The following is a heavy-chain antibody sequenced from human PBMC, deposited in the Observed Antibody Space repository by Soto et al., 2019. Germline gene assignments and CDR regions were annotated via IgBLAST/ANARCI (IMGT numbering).Heavy chain of an antibody. CDR2: ISGSGVYT. D-gene: IGHD2-2*01. J-gene: IGHJ6*02. CDR3: AKVRKLKDAHCDSTRCYFSGMDV. Sequence: DVQLLEPGGGLVQPGESLRLSCAASGFTFSSYAMSWVRQAPGKGLEWVSGISGSGVYTDYADPVKGRFVISRDNAKNTFHLHKNSLIVEDPAQYHCAKVRKLKDAHCDSTRCYFSGMDVWGQGTTVTVSS. V-gene: IGHV3-23*01. CDR1: GFTFSSYA.